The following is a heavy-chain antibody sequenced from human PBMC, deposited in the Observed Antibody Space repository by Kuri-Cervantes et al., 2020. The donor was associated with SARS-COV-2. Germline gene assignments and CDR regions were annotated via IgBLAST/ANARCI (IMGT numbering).Heavy chain of an antibody. Sequence: GESLKISCAASGFTVSSNYMSWVRQAPGKGLEWVSAISGSGGSTYYADSVKGRFTISRDNSKNTLYLQMNSLRAEDTAVYYCAKAAYYDYVPDYWGQGTLVTVSS. CDR1: GFTVSSNY. CDR2: ISGSGGST. D-gene: IGHD3-16*01. CDR3: AKAAYYDYVPDY. J-gene: IGHJ4*02. V-gene: IGHV3-23*01.